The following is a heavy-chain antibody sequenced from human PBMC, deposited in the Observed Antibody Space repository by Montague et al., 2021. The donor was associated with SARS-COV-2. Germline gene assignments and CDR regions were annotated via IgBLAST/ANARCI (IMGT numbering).Heavy chain of an antibody. CDR1: GGSISSGSYY. Sequence: SETLSLTCTVSGGSISSGSYYWSWIRQPPGKGLEWIGNIYYSGSTYYNPSLKSRVTISVDTSKNQFSLKLSSVTAADTAVYYCARDPWRITIFGVVTRYGMDVWGQGTTVTVSS. V-gene: IGHV4-61*01. J-gene: IGHJ6*02. CDR2: IYYSGST. CDR3: ARDPWRITIFGVVTRYGMDV. D-gene: IGHD3-3*01.